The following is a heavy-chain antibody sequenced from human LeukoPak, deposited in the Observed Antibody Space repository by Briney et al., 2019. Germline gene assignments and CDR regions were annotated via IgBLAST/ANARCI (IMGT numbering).Heavy chain of an antibody. CDR1: GYNFNTYW. V-gene: IGHV5-51*01. CDR2: IYPGDSDT. Sequence: GESLQISCKGSGYNFNTYWVAWVRQLPGKGLEWMGIIYPGDSDTRYSPSFQGQVTISADKSISTAYLQWSSLKASDTAMYYCARRYNWNSGAFDIWGQGTMVTVSS. D-gene: IGHD1-7*01. J-gene: IGHJ3*02. CDR3: ARRYNWNSGAFDI.